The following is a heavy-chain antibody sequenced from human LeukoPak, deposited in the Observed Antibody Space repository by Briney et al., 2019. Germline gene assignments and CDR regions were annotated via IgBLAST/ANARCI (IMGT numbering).Heavy chain of an antibody. CDR1: GFTFDVYT. D-gene: IGHD1-26*01. CDR2: ISWNSGII. V-gene: IGHV3-9*01. CDR3: AKYFPTTFYFDY. Sequence: GGSLRHSCAASGFTFDVYTMHWVGQAPGKGLEWVSGISWNSGIIAYADSVKGRFTISRDNTKNSLYLQMNSLRAEDTALYYCAKYFPTTFYFDYWGQGTLVTVSS. J-gene: IGHJ4*02.